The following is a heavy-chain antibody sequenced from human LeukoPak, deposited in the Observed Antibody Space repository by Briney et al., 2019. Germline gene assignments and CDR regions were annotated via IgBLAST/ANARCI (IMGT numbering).Heavy chain of an antibody. J-gene: IGHJ5*02. CDR1: GDPMNDYY. Sequence: PSETLSLTCTVSGDPMNDYYWSWIRQPPGKGLEWIGYIFYSGSTDYNPSLKSRVSISLDTSKKQFSLKLTSLTAADTPVYYCAKGRQKGWFDPWGQGTLVTVSS. V-gene: IGHV4-59*01. CDR3: AKGRQKGWFDP. CDR2: IFYSGST.